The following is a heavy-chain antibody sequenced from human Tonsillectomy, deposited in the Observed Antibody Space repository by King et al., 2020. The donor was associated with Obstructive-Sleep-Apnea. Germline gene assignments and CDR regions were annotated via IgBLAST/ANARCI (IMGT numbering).Heavy chain of an antibody. Sequence: VQLVESGGGLVQPGGSLRLSCAASGFTFSNYAMSWVRQAPGKGLEWVSAISGSGGSTYYADSVKGRFAISRDNSKNTLYLQMNSLRAGDTAVYYCAKDSKVGATTGDCWGQGTLVTVSS. V-gene: IGHV3-23*04. CDR2: ISGSGGST. CDR3: AKDSKVGATTGDC. J-gene: IGHJ4*02. CDR1: GFTFSNYA. D-gene: IGHD1-26*01.